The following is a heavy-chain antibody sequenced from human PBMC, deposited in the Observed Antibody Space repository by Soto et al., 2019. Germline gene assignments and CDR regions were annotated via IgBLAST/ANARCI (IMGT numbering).Heavy chain of an antibody. CDR1: GGTFSSYT. CDR2: IIPILGIA. Sequence: SVKVSGRASGGTFSSYTISWVRQAPGQGLEWMGRIIPILGIANYEQKFQGRVTITADKSTSTAYMELSSLRSDDTGVYYCARDSGSYRANAFDIGGQGTMVTVSS. J-gene: IGHJ3*02. V-gene: IGHV1-69*04. CDR3: ARDSGSYRANAFDI. D-gene: IGHD1-26*01.